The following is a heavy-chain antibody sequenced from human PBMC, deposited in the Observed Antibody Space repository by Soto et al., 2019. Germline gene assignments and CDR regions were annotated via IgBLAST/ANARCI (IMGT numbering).Heavy chain of an antibody. CDR1: GASISGFY. CDR3: ARRGRYCSSSNICYFYFDS. D-gene: IGHD2-2*01. CDR2: INPSGST. V-gene: IGHV4-34*01. Sequence: SETLSLTCTVSGASISGFYWSWIRKSAGKGLEWIGEINPSGSTSHNPSLKSRVTLSIDTSKSQFSLRLSSVTAADSAIYYCARRGRYCSSSNICYFYFDSWGQGTLVTVSA. J-gene: IGHJ4*02.